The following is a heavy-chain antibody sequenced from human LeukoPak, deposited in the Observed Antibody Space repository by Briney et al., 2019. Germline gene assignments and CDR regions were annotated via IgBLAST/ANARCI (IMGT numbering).Heavy chain of an antibody. V-gene: IGHV4-4*07. J-gene: IGHJ5*02. CDR1: GGSISSYY. D-gene: IGHD3-22*01. CDR2: IYTSGNT. Sequence: SETLSLTCTVSGGSISSYYWSWIRQPAGKGLEWIGRIYTSGNTNYNPSLKSRVTMSVDTSKNQFSLKLSSVTAADTAVYYCARGTLNSSGYSWGPNWFDPWGQGTLVTVSS. CDR3: ARGTLNSSGYSWGPNWFDP.